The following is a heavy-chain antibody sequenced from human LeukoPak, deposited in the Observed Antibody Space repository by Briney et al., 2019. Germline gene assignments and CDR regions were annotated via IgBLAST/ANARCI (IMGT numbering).Heavy chain of an antibody. CDR2: ISVSGSGAGT. CDR3: TKPTGYSSEWSRDAFGI. D-gene: IGHD6-25*01. V-gene: IGHV3-23*01. CDR1: GFTFNNYA. J-gene: IGHJ3*02. Sequence: PGRSLRLSCSASGFTFNNYAMSWVRQAPGEGLEWVSTISVSGSGAGTYYADSVKGRFTISRDNSKSTLYLQMNSLRAEDTAVYYCTKPTGYSSEWSRDAFGIWGQGTMVTVSS.